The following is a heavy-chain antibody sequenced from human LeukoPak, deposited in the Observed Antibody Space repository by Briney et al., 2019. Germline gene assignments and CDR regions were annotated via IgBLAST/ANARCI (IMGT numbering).Heavy chain of an antibody. Sequence: PGGSLRLSCAASGFSFDDYGMSWVRQGLGKGLEWVSGINWNGGSTGYADSVKGRFTISRDNAKHSLYLHMNSLRAEDTALYYCARVKYPYSRSLDFGYWGQGTLVTVSS. CDR3: ARVKYPYSRSLDFGY. V-gene: IGHV3-20*04. D-gene: IGHD6-13*01. CDR1: GFSFDDYG. CDR2: INWNGGST. J-gene: IGHJ4*02.